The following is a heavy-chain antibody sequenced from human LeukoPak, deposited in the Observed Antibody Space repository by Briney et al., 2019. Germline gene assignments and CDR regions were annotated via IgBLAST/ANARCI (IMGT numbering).Heavy chain of an antibody. V-gene: IGHV1-2*02. CDR1: GYTFTRYY. CDR2: INPSSGGT. Sequence: ASVKVSCKASGYTFTRYYIHWVRQAPGEGLEWMGWINPSSGGTSYAQEFQGRVTMTRDTSTSTAYMELSGLRSDDAALYFCARDLIVGGAYDYWGQGTLVTVSS. D-gene: IGHD1-26*01. J-gene: IGHJ4*02. CDR3: ARDLIVGGAYDY.